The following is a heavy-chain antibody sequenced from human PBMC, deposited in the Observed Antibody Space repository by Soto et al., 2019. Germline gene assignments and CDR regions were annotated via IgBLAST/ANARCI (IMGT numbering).Heavy chain of an antibody. V-gene: IGHV1-2*02. Sequence: ASVKVSCNASGYTFTGYYMHWVRQAPGQGLEWMGWINPNSGGTNYAQKFQGRVTMTRDTSISTAYMELSRLRSDDTAVYYCARDARRNYYGSGSYSRGPWFDPWGQGTLVTVSS. J-gene: IGHJ5*02. CDR2: INPNSGGT. CDR1: GYTFTGYY. D-gene: IGHD3-10*01. CDR3: ARDARRNYYGSGSYSRGPWFDP.